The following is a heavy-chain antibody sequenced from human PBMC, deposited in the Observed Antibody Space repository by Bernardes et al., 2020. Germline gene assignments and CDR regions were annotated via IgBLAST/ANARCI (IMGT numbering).Heavy chain of an antibody. CDR2: MYYSGSN. Sequence: ETLSLTCTVSGGSISSYYWTWIRQSPGKGLEWIGYMYYSGSNNYNPSLRSRATISLDTSKNQFSLKLSSVTAADTAVYYCARLTGEGVGWFDPWGQGTLVTVSS. D-gene: IGHD3-9*01. CDR1: GGSISSYY. CDR3: ARLTGEGVGWFDP. J-gene: IGHJ5*02. V-gene: IGHV4-59*01.